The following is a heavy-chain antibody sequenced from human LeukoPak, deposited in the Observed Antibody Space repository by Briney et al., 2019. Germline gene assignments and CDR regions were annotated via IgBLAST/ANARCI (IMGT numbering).Heavy chain of an antibody. J-gene: IGHJ4*02. CDR1: GYTFTSYG. CDR3: AREGLDTAMAYDYYFDY. D-gene: IGHD5-18*01. Sequence: ASVRVSCKASGYTFTSYGISWVRQAPGQGLEWMGWISAYNGNTNYAQELQGRVTMTTDTSTSTAYMELSSLRSEDTAVYYCAREGLDTAMAYDYYFDYWGQGTLVTVSS. V-gene: IGHV1-18*01. CDR2: ISAYNGNT.